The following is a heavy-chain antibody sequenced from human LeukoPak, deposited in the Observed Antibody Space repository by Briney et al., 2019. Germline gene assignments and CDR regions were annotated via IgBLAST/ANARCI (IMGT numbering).Heavy chain of an antibody. D-gene: IGHD3-3*01. J-gene: IGHJ5*02. CDR2: IYHSGST. Sequence: PSETLSLTCTVSGYSISSGYYWGWIRQPPGKGLEWIGSIYHSGSTYYNPSLKSRVTISIDTSKNQFSLKLNSVTAADTAVYYCARYYDFWNGDPWGQGTLVTVSS. CDR3: ARYYDFWNGDP. CDR1: GYSISSGYY. V-gene: IGHV4-38-2*02.